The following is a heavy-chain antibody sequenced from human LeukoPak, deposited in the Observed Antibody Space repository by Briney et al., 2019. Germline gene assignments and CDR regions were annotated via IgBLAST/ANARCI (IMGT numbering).Heavy chain of an antibody. Sequence: NPSETLSLTCTVSGGSISSYYWSWLRQPAGKGLEWIGRIYTSGSTNYNPSLKSRVTMSVDTSKNQFSLKLSSVPAADTAVYYCARDPLDYGGVFDYWGQGTLVTVSS. CDR1: GGSISSYY. CDR3: ARDPLDYGGVFDY. CDR2: IYTSGST. J-gene: IGHJ4*02. V-gene: IGHV4-4*07. D-gene: IGHD4-23*01.